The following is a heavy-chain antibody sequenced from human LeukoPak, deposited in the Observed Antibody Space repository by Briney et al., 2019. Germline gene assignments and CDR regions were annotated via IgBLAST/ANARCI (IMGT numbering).Heavy chain of an antibody. J-gene: IGHJ3*02. D-gene: IGHD2-2*01. CDR2: ISSSSSYI. V-gene: IGHV3-21*01. CDR3: ARRSSSSFFDAFDI. Sequence: PGGSLRLSCAASGFTFSSYSMNWVRQAPGKGLEWVSSISSSSSYIYYADSVKGRFTISRDNAKNSLYLQMNSLRAEDTAVYYCARRSSSSFFDAFDIWGQGTMITVSS. CDR1: GFTFSSYS.